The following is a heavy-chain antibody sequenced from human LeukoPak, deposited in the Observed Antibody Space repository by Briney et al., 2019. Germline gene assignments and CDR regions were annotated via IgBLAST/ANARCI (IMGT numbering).Heavy chain of an antibody. V-gene: IGHV1-2*02. CDR1: GYTFTSYY. CDR2: INPNSGGT. D-gene: IGHD3-22*01. J-gene: IGHJ6*02. CDR3: ARFRVTMIVVVIKRYGMDV. Sequence: ASVKVSCKASGYTFTSYYMHWVRQAPGQGLEWMGWINPNSGGTNYAQKFQGRVTMTRDTSISTAYMELSRLRSDDTAVYYCARFRVTMIVVVIKRYGMDVWGQGTTVTVSS.